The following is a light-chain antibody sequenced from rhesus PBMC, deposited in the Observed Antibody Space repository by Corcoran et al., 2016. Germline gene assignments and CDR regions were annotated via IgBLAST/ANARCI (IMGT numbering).Light chain of an antibody. Sequence: DIQMTQSPSSLPASVGDKVTNTCRASQGISRWLAWYQQNPGNAPKLLINKASILQSGGPSRFSGSGCGTDFTLTISRLQPRVFATFYCLLYSISPYLFGQWTKVEIK. J-gene: IGKJ2*01. CDR3: LLYSISPYL. CDR2: KAS. V-gene: IGKV1-22*01. CDR1: QGISRW.